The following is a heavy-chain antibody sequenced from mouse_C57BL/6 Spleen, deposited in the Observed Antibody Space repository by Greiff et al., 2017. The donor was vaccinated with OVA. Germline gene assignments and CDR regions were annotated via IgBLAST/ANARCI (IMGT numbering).Heavy chain of an antibody. J-gene: IGHJ4*01. D-gene: IGHD1-1*01. CDR1: GYSITSGYY. Sequence: DVHLVESGPGLVKPSQSLSLTCSVTGYSITSGYYWTWIRQFPGNKLEWMGYISYDGSNNYNPSLKNRISITRDTSKNQFFLKLNSVTTEDTATYYCARDDYYGSSGYYYAMDYWGQGTSVTVSS. V-gene: IGHV3-6*01. CDR3: ARDDYYGSSGYYYAMDY. CDR2: ISYDGSN.